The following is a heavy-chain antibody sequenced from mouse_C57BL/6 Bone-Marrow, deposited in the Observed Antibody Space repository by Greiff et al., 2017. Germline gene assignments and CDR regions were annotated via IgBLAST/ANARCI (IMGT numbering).Heavy chain of an antibody. CDR2: IHPNSGST. Sequence: QVQLQQPGAELVKPGASVKLSCKASGYTFTSYWMHWVKQRPGQGLEWIGMIHPNSGSTNYNEKFKSKATLTVDKSASTAYIQLSSLKSEDSSVYYCATHYYGSRRGAMDYWGQGTSVTVSS. CDR1: GYTFTSYW. J-gene: IGHJ4*01. D-gene: IGHD1-1*01. V-gene: IGHV1-64*01. CDR3: ATHYYGSRRGAMDY.